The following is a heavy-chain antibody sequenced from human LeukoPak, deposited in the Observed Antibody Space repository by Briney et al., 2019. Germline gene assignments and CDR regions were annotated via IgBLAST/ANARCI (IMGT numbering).Heavy chain of an antibody. CDR1: GFTFGDYA. D-gene: IGHD3-3*01. J-gene: IGHJ4*02. CDR3: TSEVATIFGVVIDY. CDR2: IRSKAYGGTT. V-gene: IGHV3-49*04. Sequence: PGGSLRLSCTASGFTFGDYAMSWVRQAPGKGLEWVGFIRSKAYGGTTEHAASVKGRFTISRDDSKSIAYLQMNSLKTEDTAVYYCTSEVATIFGVVIDYWGQGTLVTVSS.